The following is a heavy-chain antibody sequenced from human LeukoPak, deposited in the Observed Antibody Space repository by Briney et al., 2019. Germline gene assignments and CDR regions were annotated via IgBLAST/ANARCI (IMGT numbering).Heavy chain of an antibody. J-gene: IGHJ4*02. V-gene: IGHV1-69*05. CDR3: ARGLDDSSGYYADY. Sequence: ASVKVSCKASGGTLSSYAISWVRQAPGQGLEWMGGIVPIFGTANYAQKLQGRVTMTTDTSTSTAYMELRSLRSDDTAVYYCARGLDDSSGYYADYWGQGTLVTVSS. CDR2: IVPIFGTA. CDR1: GGTLSSYA. D-gene: IGHD3-22*01.